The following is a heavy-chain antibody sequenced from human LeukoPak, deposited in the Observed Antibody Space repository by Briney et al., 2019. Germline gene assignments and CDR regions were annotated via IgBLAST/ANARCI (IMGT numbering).Heavy chain of an antibody. V-gene: IGHV3-21*01. D-gene: IGHD3-10*01. Sequence: GGSLRLSCAASGFTFNAYSMNWVRQAPGRGLEWVSSISSSTTYIYYADSVKGRFTISRDNAKNSMYLQMNSLRAEDTAVYYCARGALVRGVIRYFDYWGQGSLVTVSS. CDR3: ARGALVRGVIRYFDY. CDR1: GFTFNAYS. CDR2: ISSSTTYI. J-gene: IGHJ4*02.